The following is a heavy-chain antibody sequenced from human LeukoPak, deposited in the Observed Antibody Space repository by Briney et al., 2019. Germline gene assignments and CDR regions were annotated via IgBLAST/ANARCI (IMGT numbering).Heavy chain of an antibody. CDR2: ISYDGSNK. D-gene: IGHD6-19*01. CDR1: GFTFSSYA. Sequence: GGSLRLSCAASGFTFSSYAMHWVRQAPGKGLEWVAVISYDGSNKYYADSVKGRFTISRDNSKNTLYLQMSSLRAEDTAVYYCARDRSIAVAGYFDYWGQGTLVTVSS. V-gene: IGHV3-30*04. CDR3: ARDRSIAVAGYFDY. J-gene: IGHJ4*02.